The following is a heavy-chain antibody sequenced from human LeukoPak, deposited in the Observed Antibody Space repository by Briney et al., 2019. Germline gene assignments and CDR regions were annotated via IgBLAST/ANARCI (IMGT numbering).Heavy chain of an antibody. J-gene: IGHJ6*03. Sequence: PSQTLSLTCTVSGGSISSGGYYWSWIRQHPGKGLEWIGYIYYSGSTYYNPSLKSRVTISVDTSKNQFSLKLSSVTAVDTAVYYCASVRSETDYYYYYMDVWGKGTTVTVSS. D-gene: IGHD3-10*01. V-gene: IGHV4-31*03. CDR1: GGSISSGGYY. CDR2: IYYSGST. CDR3: ASVRSETDYYYYYMDV.